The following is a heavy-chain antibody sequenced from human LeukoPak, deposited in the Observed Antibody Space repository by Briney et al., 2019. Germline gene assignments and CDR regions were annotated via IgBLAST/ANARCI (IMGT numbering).Heavy chain of an antibody. Sequence: PSETLSLTCAVSAGSISSYYWSWIRQPPGKGLEWIGYIYYSGSTNYNPSLKSRVTISVDTSKNQFSLKLSSLTAADTAVYYCARLRGNYFPDYWGQGTLVTVSS. J-gene: IGHJ4*02. CDR3: ARLRGNYFPDY. CDR1: AGSISSYY. V-gene: IGHV4-59*01. D-gene: IGHD4-11*01. CDR2: IYYSGST.